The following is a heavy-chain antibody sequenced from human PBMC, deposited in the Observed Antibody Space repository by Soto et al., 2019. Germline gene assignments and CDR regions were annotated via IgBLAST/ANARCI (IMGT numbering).Heavy chain of an antibody. CDR2: LYNSGST. J-gene: IGHJ6*02. V-gene: IGHV4-59*01. Sequence: TSETLCLTCTVSGGSIRSYYWSWIRQAPGKGLEWIGYLYNSGSTVYNPSLKSRVTISVDTSKNQFSLKLNSVTAADTAVYYCARDLWGYCGTDCYPLDVWGQGTTVTVSS. CDR3: ARDLWGYCGTDCYPLDV. CDR1: GGSIRSYY. D-gene: IGHD2-21*02.